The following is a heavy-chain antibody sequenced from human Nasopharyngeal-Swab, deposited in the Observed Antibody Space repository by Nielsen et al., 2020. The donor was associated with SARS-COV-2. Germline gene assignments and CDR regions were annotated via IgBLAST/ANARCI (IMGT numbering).Heavy chain of an antibody. CDR1: GYTFTGYY. D-gene: IGHD2-21*02. J-gene: IGHJ3*02. V-gene: IGHV1-2*04. Sequence: ASVKVSCTASGYTFTGYYMHWVRQAPGQGREWMGWINPNSGGTNYAQKFQGWVTMTRDTSISTAYMELSRLRSDDTAVYYCARSHIVVVTDAFDIWGQGTMVTVSS. CDR2: INPNSGGT. CDR3: ARSHIVVVTDAFDI.